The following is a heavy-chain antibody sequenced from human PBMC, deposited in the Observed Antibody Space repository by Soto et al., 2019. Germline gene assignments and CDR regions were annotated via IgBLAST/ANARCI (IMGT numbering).Heavy chain of an antibody. CDR2: INSDGSRT. D-gene: IGHD6-13*01. CDR1: GFTFSSYW. V-gene: IGHV3-74*01. J-gene: IGHJ2*01. CDR3: ARGAAGRWFFDL. Sequence: EVQLVESGGGLVQPGWSLRLSCAASGFTFSSYWMHWVRQAPGKGLVWVSRINSDGSRTNYADSVKGQFTISRDNAKNTLYLQMTSLRAEESAVYFCARGAAGRWFFDLWGRGTLVTVSS.